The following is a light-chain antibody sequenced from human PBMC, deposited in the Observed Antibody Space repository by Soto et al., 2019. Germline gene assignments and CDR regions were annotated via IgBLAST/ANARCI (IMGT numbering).Light chain of an antibody. Sequence: QSVLTQPPSLSGTPGQRVTISCSGSSSNIAGNTVHWYQHLPGTAPKLLIYINDQRPSGVPGRFSASTSGTSASLAISGLHSDDEADYYCATWDDDLKAAVFGGGTQLTVL. CDR3: ATWDDDLKAAV. CDR2: IND. J-gene: IGLJ7*01. V-gene: IGLV1-44*01. CDR1: SSNIAGNT.